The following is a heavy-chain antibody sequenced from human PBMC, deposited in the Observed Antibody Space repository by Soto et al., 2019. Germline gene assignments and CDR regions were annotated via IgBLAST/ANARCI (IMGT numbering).Heavy chain of an antibody. V-gene: IGHV4-31*11. Sequence: TLSLTCAVSGCTISSGGYNWSWIRQRPGKDRESYVYIYYSGSTYYNPSLKSRVTISVDTSKNQFSLKLSSVTAADTAVYYCARDHPSPRRNYYYDSSGYSYGMDAWGQGTTVTVSS. J-gene: IGHJ6*02. CDR3: ARDHPSPRRNYYYDSSGYSYGMDA. D-gene: IGHD3-22*01. CDR1: GCTISSGGYN. CDR2: IYYSGST.